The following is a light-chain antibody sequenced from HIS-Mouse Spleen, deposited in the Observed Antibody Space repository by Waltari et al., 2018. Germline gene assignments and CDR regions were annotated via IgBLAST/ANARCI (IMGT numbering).Light chain of an antibody. V-gene: IGLV2-14*03. CDR2: DVS. Sequence: QSALTQPASVSGSPGQSITISCTGTSSDVGGYNSVSWYQQHPGKAPKLMIYDVSNWPSGVSNRFSGSKSGNTASLTISGLQAEDEADYYCSSYTSSSTRVFGGGTKLTVL. CDR3: SSYTSSSTRV. CDR1: SSDVGGYNS. J-gene: IGLJ3*02.